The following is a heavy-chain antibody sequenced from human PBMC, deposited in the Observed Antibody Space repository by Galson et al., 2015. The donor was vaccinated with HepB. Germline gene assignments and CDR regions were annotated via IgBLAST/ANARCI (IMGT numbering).Heavy chain of an antibody. CDR3: ARVSYDFWSGYSEKYYYYYYMDV. CDR2: IIPILGIA. Sequence: SVKVSCKASGGTFSSYAISWVRQAPGQGLEWMGGIIPILGIANYAQRFQGRVTITADKSTSTAYMELSSLRSEDTAVYYCARVSYDFWSGYSEKYYYYYYMDVWGKGTTVTVSS. J-gene: IGHJ6*03. V-gene: IGHV1-69*10. CDR1: GGTFSSYA. D-gene: IGHD3-3*01.